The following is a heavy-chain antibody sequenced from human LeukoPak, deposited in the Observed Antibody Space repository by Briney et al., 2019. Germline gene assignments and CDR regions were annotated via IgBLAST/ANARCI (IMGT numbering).Heavy chain of an antibody. Sequence: GGSLRLSCAASGFTFSSYSMNWVRQAPGKGLEWVSYISSSSSTIYYADSVKGRFTISRDNAKNSLYLQMNSLRAEDTAVYYCARTGRTTVSPYFDYWGQGTLVTVSS. V-gene: IGHV3-48*01. D-gene: IGHD4-17*01. CDR3: ARTGRTTVSPYFDY. CDR1: GFTFSSYS. J-gene: IGHJ4*02. CDR2: ISSSSSTI.